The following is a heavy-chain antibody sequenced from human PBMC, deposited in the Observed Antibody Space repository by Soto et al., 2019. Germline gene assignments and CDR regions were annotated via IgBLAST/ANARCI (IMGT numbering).Heavy chain of an antibody. J-gene: IGHJ5*02. CDR3: ARGRGRYSSGWSWFDP. CDR2: IYATGTT. Sequence: SETLSLTCTVSGASISGYYWSWIRKSAGKGLEWIGRIYATGTTDYNPSLKSRVMMSVDTSKKQFSLTLTSVTAADTAVYFCARGRGRYSSGWSWFDPWGQGILVTVS. V-gene: IGHV4-4*07. CDR1: GASISGYY. D-gene: IGHD6-19*01.